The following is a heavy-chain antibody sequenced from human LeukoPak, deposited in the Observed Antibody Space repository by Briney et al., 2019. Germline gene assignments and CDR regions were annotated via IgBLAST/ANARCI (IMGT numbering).Heavy chain of an antibody. D-gene: IGHD3-10*01. CDR1: GYTFTSYG. Sequence: GASVKVSCKASGYTFTSYGISWVRQAPGQGLEWMGWISAYNGNTNYAQKLQGRVTMTTDTSTSTAYMELRSLRSDDTAAYYCASFGMGLWFGELFYAYWGQGTLVTVSS. J-gene: IGHJ4*02. CDR2: ISAYNGNT. V-gene: IGHV1-18*01. CDR3: ASFGMGLWFGELFYAY.